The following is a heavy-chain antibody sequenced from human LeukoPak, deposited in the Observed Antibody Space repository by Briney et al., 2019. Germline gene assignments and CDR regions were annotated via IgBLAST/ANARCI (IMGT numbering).Heavy chain of an antibody. CDR2: ISWNSGSI. CDR1: GFTFDDYA. V-gene: IGHV3-9*01. Sequence: GRSLRLSCAASGFTFDDYAMHWVRQAPGKGLEWVSGISWNSGSIGYADSVKGRFTISRDNSKNTLYLQMNSLRAEDTAVYYCAKAPLLWFGEGVDYWGQGTLVTVSS. J-gene: IGHJ4*02. D-gene: IGHD3-10*01. CDR3: AKAPLLWFGEGVDY.